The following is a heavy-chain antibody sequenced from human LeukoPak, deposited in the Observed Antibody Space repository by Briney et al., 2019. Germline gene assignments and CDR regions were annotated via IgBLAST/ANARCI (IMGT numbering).Heavy chain of an antibody. CDR1: GFTFSSYS. Sequence: GGSLRLSCAASGFTFSSYSMNWVRQAPGKGLEWVSSISSSSSYIYYADSVKGRLTISRDNAKNSLYLQMNSLRAEDTAVYYCARDSTLTVTETNFDYWGQGTLVTVSS. V-gene: IGHV3-21*01. J-gene: IGHJ4*02. D-gene: IGHD4-17*01. CDR2: ISSSSSYI. CDR3: ARDSTLTVTETNFDY.